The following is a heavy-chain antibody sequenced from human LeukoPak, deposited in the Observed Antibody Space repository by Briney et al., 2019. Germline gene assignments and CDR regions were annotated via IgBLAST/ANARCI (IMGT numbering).Heavy chain of an antibody. V-gene: IGHV3-21*01. CDR3: ARESHADY. Sequence: PGGSLRLSCAASGFTFSSYSMNWVRQTPGKGLEWVSSISSSSYIYYADSVKGRFTISRDNAKNSLYLRMNSLRAEDTAVYYCARESHADYWGQGTLVTVSS. CDR1: GFTFSSYS. CDR2: ISSSSYI. J-gene: IGHJ4*02.